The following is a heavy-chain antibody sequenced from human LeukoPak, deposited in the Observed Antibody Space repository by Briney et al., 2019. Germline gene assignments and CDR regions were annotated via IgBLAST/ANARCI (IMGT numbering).Heavy chain of an antibody. CDR2: IYTSGST. J-gene: IGHJ4*02. D-gene: IGHD3-22*01. CDR3: ARSLLTGYDSSGYSYYFDY. CDR1: GGSISSYY. Sequence: SETLSLTCTVSGGSISSYYWSWIRQPAGKGLESIGRIYTSGSTNYNPSLKSRVTTSVDTSKNQFSLKLSSVTAADTAVYYCARSLLTGYDSSGYSYYFDYWGQGTLVTVSS. V-gene: IGHV4-4*07.